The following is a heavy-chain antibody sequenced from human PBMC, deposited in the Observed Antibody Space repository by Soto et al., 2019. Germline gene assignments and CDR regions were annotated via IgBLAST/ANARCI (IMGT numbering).Heavy chain of an antibody. J-gene: IGHJ4*02. CDR2: IYPGDSDT. D-gene: IGHD2-21*01. CDR1: GYSFVSYW. CDR3: ARELYSCGAECPYYMDY. V-gene: IGHV5-51*01. Sequence: GESLKISCQGSGYSFVSYWIAWVRQMPGKGLEWMGSIYPGDSDTTNSPSFQGQVTMSVEKSITTVYLQWSSLKASDTAVYYCARELYSCGAECPYYMDYWGQGTPVTVSS.